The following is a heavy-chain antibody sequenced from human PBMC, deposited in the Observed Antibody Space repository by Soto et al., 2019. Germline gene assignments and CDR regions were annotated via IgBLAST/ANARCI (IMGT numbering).Heavy chain of an antibody. D-gene: IGHD1-26*01. J-gene: IGHJ4*01. CDR3: ARDSGKGAYFDY. Sequence: EVQLVESGGGLVQPGGSQRLSCAASGFTFSDHYMDWVRQAPGKGLEWVGRIRNKANSYTTDYAASVKGRFTITRDDSKDSVDLLMNSLKTEDTVIYYCARDSGKGAYFDYWGHGTLATVSS. CDR2: IRNKANSYTT. V-gene: IGHV3-72*01. CDR1: GFTFSDHY.